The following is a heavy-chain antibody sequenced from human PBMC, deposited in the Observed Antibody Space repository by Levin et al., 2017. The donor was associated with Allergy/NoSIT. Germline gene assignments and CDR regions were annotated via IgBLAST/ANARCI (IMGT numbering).Heavy chain of an antibody. D-gene: IGHD4-17*01. Sequence: SCAASGFTFDDYAMHWVRQAPGKGLEWVSGISWNSGSIGYADSVKGRFTISRDNAKNSLYLQMNSLRAEDTALYYCAKDRGAYGDYGPFDYWGQGTLVTVSS. CDR1: GFTFDDYA. CDR2: ISWNSGSI. CDR3: AKDRGAYGDYGPFDY. J-gene: IGHJ4*02. V-gene: IGHV3-9*01.